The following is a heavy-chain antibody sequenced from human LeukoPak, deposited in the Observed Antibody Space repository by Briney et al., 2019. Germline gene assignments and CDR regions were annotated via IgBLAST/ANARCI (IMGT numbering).Heavy chain of an antibody. Sequence: PSQTLSLTCTVSGGSISSGSYYWSWIRQPAGKGLEWIGYIYYSGSTNYNPSLKSRVTISVDTSKNQFSLKLSSVTAADTAVYYCARASQQLVGWFDPWGQGTLVTVSS. CDR2: IYYSGST. CDR1: GGSISSGSYY. D-gene: IGHD6-13*01. CDR3: ARASQQLVGWFDP. V-gene: IGHV4-61*10. J-gene: IGHJ5*02.